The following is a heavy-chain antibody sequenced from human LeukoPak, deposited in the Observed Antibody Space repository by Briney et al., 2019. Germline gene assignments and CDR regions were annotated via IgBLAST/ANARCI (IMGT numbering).Heavy chain of an antibody. CDR1: GGSFSGYY. CDR3: ARGIVVVPAAMGDWFDP. V-gene: IGHV4-34*01. CDR2: INHSGST. D-gene: IGHD2-2*01. Sequence: SETLSLTCAVYGGSFSGYYWSWIRRPPGKGLEWIGEINHSGSTNYNPSLKSRVTISVDTSKNQFSLKLSSVTAADTAVYYCARGIVVVPAAMGDWFDPWGQGTLVTVSS. J-gene: IGHJ5*02.